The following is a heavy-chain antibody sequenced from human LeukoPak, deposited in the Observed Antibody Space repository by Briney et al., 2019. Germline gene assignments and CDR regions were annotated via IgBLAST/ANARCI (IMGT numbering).Heavy chain of an antibody. CDR2: INWNSDSI. D-gene: IGHD3-22*01. CDR1: GFTFDDYA. V-gene: IGHV3-9*01. J-gene: IGHJ3*02. CDR3: AKVRMITMIAYDAFDI. Sequence: GGSLRLSCAVSGFTFDDYAMHWVRQVPGKGLEWVSGINWNSDSIGYADSVKGRFTTSRDNAKNSLYLQMNSLRAEDTAIYYCAKVRMITMIAYDAFDIWGQGSMVTVSS.